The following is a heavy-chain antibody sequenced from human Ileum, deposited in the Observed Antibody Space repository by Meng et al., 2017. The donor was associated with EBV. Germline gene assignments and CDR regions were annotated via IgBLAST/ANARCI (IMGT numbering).Heavy chain of an antibody. V-gene: IGHV4-59*01. CDR3: ARAGYYDFWSGHENWFDP. D-gene: IGHD3-3*01. CDR2: IYYSGST. Sequence: VQLRGSGPGPVKPSETLPLTCTVSGGSISSYYWSWIRQPPGKRLEWIGYIYYSGSTNYNPSLKSRVTISIDTSKNQFSLKLSSVTAADTAVYYCARAGYYDFWSGHENWFDPWGQGTLVTVSS. CDR1: GGSISSYY. J-gene: IGHJ5*02.